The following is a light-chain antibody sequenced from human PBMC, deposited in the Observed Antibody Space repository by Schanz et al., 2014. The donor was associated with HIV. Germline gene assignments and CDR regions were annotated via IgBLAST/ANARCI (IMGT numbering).Light chain of an antibody. J-gene: IGLJ3*02. Sequence: QSALTQPASVSGSPGQSITIPCTGTNSDIGGPNFLSRPHQPPGKAPKLMIYGVTDRPSGASNRFSGSKSGNTASLTISGLQAEDEADYFCTSYTSSSTLVLFGGGTKLTVL. CDR3: TSYTSSSTLVL. V-gene: IGLV2-14*03. CDR1: NSDIGGPNF. CDR2: GVT.